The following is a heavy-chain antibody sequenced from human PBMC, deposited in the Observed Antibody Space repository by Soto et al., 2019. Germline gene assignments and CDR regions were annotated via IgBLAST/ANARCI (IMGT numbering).Heavy chain of an antibody. D-gene: IGHD3-16*01. Sequence: EVQLVESGGGLVQPGGSLRLSCAASGFAFETYAMHWVRQTAGKGPEWVSRIDSDGGATAYADSVRGRFSISRDNAKNTLYLQMDSLGADDTVVYYCIKSWQIYEQWGKGTMVTVSS. V-gene: IGHV3-74*01. CDR2: IDSDGGAT. J-gene: IGHJ4*01. CDR1: GFAFETYA. CDR3: IKSWQIYEQ.